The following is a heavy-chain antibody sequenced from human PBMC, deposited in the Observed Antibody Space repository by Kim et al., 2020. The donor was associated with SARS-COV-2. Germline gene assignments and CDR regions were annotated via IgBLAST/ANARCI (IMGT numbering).Heavy chain of an antibody. J-gene: IGHJ5*02. CDR3: ARDITMVRGVIRYNWFDP. CDR2: ISAYNGNT. V-gene: IGHV1-18*01. D-gene: IGHD3-10*01. Sequence: ASVKVSCKASGYTFTSYGISWVRQAPGQGLEWMGWISAYNGNTNYAQKLQGRVTMTTDTSTSTAYMELRSLRSDDTAVYYCARDITMVRGVIRYNWFDPWVQGTLVTVSS. CDR1: GYTFTSYG.